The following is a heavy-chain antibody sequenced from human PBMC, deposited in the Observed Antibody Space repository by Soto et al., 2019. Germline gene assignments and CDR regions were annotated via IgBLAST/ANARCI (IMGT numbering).Heavy chain of an antibody. CDR2: ITVYSGTT. V-gene: IGHV1-18*04. CDR3: ARPQRGGDVKKAFDL. Sequence: ASVKVSCKASGYTFTNYGLSWVRQAPGQGLEWMGWITVYSGTTDHVKKFRGRVSMTTDTSTNTAYMELASLITDETSVYYCARPQRGGDVKKAFDLWGQGTMVTVSS. J-gene: IGHJ3*01. CDR1: GYTFTNYG. D-gene: IGHD1-1*01.